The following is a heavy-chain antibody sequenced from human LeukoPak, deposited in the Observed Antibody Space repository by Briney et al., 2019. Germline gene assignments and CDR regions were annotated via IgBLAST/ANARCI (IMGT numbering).Heavy chain of an antibody. CDR2: IKQDGSDK. Sequence: GGSLRLSCAASGFTFSNSWMSWVRQAPGKGLEWVANIKQDGSDKYYVDSVKGRFTISRDNAKNSLWLQMNSLRAEDTAVYYCARDLDYWGQGTLVTVPS. V-gene: IGHV3-7*01. CDR1: GFTFSNSW. CDR3: ARDLDY. J-gene: IGHJ4*02.